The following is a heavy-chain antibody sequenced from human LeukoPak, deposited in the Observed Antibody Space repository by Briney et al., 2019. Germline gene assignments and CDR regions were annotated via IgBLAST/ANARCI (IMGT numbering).Heavy chain of an antibody. CDR2: INHMGST. D-gene: IGHD3-10*01. Sequence: SETLSLTCADYGGSFRGDFWSWIRAPPGEGLEWIGEINHMGSTNYNPHLKSRVALSVAASMNRLSRKWRSVTAAHTARHYIAGMDYYGSGSFPFDYWGQGTQVTVSS. CDR3: AGMDYYGSGSFPFDY. CDR1: GGSFRGDF. V-gene: IGHV4-34*03. J-gene: IGHJ4*02.